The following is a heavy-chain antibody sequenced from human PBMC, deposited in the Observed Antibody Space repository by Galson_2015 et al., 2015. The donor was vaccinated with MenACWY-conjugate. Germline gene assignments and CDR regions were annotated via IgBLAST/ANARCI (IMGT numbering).Heavy chain of an antibody. J-gene: IGHJ4*02. Sequence: LKSRLTISAHTSKNQFYLKLISVTAADTAVYYCARGGYDLDYWGQGTLVTVSS. D-gene: IGHD5-12*01. CDR3: ARGGYDLDY. V-gene: IGHV4-59*09.